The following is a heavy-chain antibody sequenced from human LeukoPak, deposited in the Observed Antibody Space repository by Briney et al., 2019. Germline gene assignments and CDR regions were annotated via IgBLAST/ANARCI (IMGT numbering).Heavy chain of an antibody. CDR3: AISYCTGGSCYFGVQFDY. CDR1: GFTFSSYA. V-gene: IGHV3-23*01. J-gene: IGHJ4*02. D-gene: IGHD2-15*01. Sequence: PGGSLRLSCAASGFTFSSYAMSWVRLAPGKGLEWVSAISGSGGSTYYADSVKGRFTISRDNSKNTLYLQMNSLRAEDTAVYYCAISYCTGGSCYFGVQFDYWGQGTLVIVSS. CDR2: ISGSGGST.